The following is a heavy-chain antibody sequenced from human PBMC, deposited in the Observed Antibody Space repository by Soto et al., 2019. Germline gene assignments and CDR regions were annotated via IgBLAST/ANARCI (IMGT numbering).Heavy chain of an antibody. D-gene: IGHD4-17*01. V-gene: IGHV3-23*01. Sequence: GGSLRLSCAASGFTFGTSAMSWVRQAPGKGLEWVSEISAGGGITYYADSVKGRFTISRDNSRNTLYLQMNSLRAEDTALYYCAKGMYGDYDADAFDIWGQGTMVNVSS. CDR1: GFTFGTSA. J-gene: IGHJ3*02. CDR2: ISAGGGIT. CDR3: AKGMYGDYDADAFDI.